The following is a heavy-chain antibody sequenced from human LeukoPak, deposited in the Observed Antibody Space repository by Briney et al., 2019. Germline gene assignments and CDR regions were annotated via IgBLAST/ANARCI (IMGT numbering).Heavy chain of an antibody. D-gene: IGHD3-10*01. CDR3: ARVAVRGVNAFDI. Sequence: SETLSLTCTVSGYSISSGYYWGWIRQPPGKGLEYIGSISHSGSTFFNPSLKSRFTISIDTSKNQFSLKLSSVTAADTAVYYCARVAVRGVNAFDIWGQGTMVTVSS. J-gene: IGHJ3*02. CDR1: GYSISSGYY. V-gene: IGHV4-38-2*02. CDR2: ISHSGST.